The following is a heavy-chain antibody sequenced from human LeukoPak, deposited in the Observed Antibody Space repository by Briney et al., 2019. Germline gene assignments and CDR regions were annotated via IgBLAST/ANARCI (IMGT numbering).Heavy chain of an antibody. Sequence: GGSLRLSCAASGFTVSSNYMSWVRQAPGKGLEWVSVIYSGGSTYYADSVKGRFTISRDNSKNTLYLQMNSLRAEDTAVYYCARSGSYYYYYGMDAWGQGTTVTVSS. CDR3: ARSGSYYYYYGMDA. CDR2: IYSGGST. J-gene: IGHJ6*02. CDR1: GFTVSSNY. D-gene: IGHD6-25*01. V-gene: IGHV3-66*01.